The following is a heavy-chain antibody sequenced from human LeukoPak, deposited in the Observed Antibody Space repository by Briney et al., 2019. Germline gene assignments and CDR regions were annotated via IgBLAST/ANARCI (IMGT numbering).Heavy chain of an antibody. J-gene: IGHJ4*02. D-gene: IGHD6-19*01. CDR2: ISWNSGSI. CDR1: GFTFDDYA. CDR3: AKDSSGWAYYFDY. V-gene: IGHV3-9*01. Sequence: GRSLRLSCAASGFTFDDYAMHWVRQAPGKGLEWVSGISWNSGSIGNADSVKGRFTISRDNAKNSLYLQMNSLRAEDTALYYCAKDSSGWAYYFDYWGQGTLVTVSS.